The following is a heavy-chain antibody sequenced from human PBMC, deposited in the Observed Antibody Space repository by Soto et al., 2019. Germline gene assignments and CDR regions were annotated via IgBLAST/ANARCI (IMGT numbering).Heavy chain of an antibody. V-gene: IGHV1-2*02. D-gene: IGHD3-3*01. J-gene: IGHJ5*02. CDR1: GYTCTGYW. CDR2: INPNSGGT. Sequence: ASVKVACKASGYTCTGYWMHWLRQAPGQGLEWMGWINPNSGGTNYAQKFQGRVTMTRDTSISTAYMELSRLRSDDTAVYYCAREYDFWSGYGPKFDPWGQGTLVTVSS. CDR3: AREYDFWSGYGPKFDP.